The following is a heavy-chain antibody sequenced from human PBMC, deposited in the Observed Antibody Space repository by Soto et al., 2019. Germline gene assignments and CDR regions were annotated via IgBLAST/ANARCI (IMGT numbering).Heavy chain of an antibody. V-gene: IGHV3-30*18. CDR2: VSYDGIDE. Sequence: QVHLVESGGGVVQPGRSLRLSCAASGFTFTSFGIHWVRQAPGKGLEWVAVVSYDGIDENYADSVKGRFSISRDNSKNPVDLQMTSLRGEATAVYYCAKDLREMATTTPDYWGQGTLVTVSS. CDR1: GFTFTSFG. CDR3: AKDLREMATTTPDY. J-gene: IGHJ4*02. D-gene: IGHD1-1*01.